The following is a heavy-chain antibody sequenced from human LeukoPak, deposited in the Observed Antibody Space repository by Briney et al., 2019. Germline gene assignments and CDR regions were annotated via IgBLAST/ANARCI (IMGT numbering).Heavy chain of an antibody. Sequence: GGSLRLSCSASGFTFSSYSMNWVRQALGKGLEWVSSISSSSSYIYYADSVKGRFTISRDNAKNSLYLQMNSLRAEDTAVYYCARDIIAVAGTGAFDIWGQGTMVTVSS. J-gene: IGHJ3*02. CDR1: GFTFSSYS. D-gene: IGHD6-19*01. V-gene: IGHV3-21*01. CDR2: ISSSSSYI. CDR3: ARDIIAVAGTGAFDI.